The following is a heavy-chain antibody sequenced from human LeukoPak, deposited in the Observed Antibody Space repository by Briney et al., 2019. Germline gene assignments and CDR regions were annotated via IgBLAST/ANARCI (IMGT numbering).Heavy chain of an antibody. CDR1: GFTFSSYA. CDR3: ARSRGTTEVHWFDP. CDR2: ISDSDGNT. D-gene: IGHD1-1*01. Sequence: GGSLRLSCAASGFTFSSYAMSWVRQAPGKGLEWVSAISDSDGNTYYADSVKGRFTISRDNAKNSLYLQMNSLRAEDTAVYYCARSRGTTEVHWFDPWGQGTLVTVSS. J-gene: IGHJ5*02. V-gene: IGHV3-23*01.